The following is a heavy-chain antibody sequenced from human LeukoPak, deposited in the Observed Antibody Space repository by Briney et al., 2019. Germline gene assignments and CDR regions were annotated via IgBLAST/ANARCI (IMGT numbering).Heavy chain of an antibody. CDR2: IYHSGST. J-gene: IGHJ6*02. Sequence: PSETLSLTCAVSGGSISSGGYSWSWIRQPPGKGLEWIGEIYHSGSTNYNPSLKSRVTISVDKSKNQFSLKLSSVTAADTAVYYCAGEDRYCSGGSCPPSHGMDVWGQGTTVTVSS. CDR1: GGSISSGGYS. V-gene: IGHV4-30-2*01. D-gene: IGHD2-15*01. CDR3: AGEDRYCSGGSCPPSHGMDV.